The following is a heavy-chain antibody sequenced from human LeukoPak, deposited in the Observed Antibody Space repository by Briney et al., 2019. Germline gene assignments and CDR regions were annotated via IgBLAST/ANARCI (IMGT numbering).Heavy chain of an antibody. V-gene: IGHV3-23*01. Sequence: GGSLRLSCVASGFTFSSYAMNWVRQAPGKGLEWVSAIGDSGASTYYVDSVKGRFTISRDNSKNTLYLQMNRLRAEDTAIYYCAKAPGYFYNYGMDVWGQGTTVTVSS. J-gene: IGHJ6*02. CDR2: IGDSGAST. CDR1: GFTFSSYA. CDR3: AKAPGYFYNYGMDV.